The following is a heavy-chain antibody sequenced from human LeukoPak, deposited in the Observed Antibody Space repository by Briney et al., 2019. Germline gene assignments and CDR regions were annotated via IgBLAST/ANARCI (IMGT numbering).Heavy chain of an antibody. CDR2: IRYDGSNK. D-gene: IGHD3-10*01. CDR3: ARDRARPAAYFQH. Sequence: GGSLRLSCAASGFTFSPDDMPWVRQAPGQGLEWVASIRYDGSNKYYAASVKGRFTISRDNSKNTLYLQMNSLSAEDTAVYCCARDRARPAAYFQHWGQGTLVTVSS. J-gene: IGHJ1*01. CDR1: GFTFSPDD. V-gene: IGHV3-30*02.